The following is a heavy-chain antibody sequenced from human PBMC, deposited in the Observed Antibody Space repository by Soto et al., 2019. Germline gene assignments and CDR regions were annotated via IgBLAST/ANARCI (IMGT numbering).Heavy chain of an antibody. CDR3: ARERIMDV. V-gene: IGHV3-48*01. CDR1: GFTFSTYS. J-gene: IGHJ6*02. Sequence: GGSLRLSCAASGFTFSTYSLNWVRQAPGKGLEWVSYISSAGTSKFYADSVRGRFTISRDNARNLLFLQMNSLRGEDTAVYYCARERIMDVWGQGTTVTVSS. CDR2: ISSAGTSK.